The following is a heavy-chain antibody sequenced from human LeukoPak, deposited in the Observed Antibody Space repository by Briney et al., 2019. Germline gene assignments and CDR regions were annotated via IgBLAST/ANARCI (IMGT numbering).Heavy chain of an antibody. CDR1: GFTFSSYS. CDR2: ISGGGDKT. D-gene: IGHD3-3*01. Sequence: GGSLRLSCAASGFTFSSYSMNWVRQAPGKGLEWVSLISGGGDKTYYADSVKGRFTISRDNSKNTVFLQMNSLRDEDMAIYYCAKKLNYDFKGPHFDYWGQGTLVTVSS. V-gene: IGHV3-23*01. J-gene: IGHJ4*02. CDR3: AKKLNYDFKGPHFDY.